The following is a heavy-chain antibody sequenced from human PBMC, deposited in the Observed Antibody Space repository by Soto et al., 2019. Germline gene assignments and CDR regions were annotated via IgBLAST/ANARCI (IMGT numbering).Heavy chain of an antibody. CDR1: GFTVSSSH. D-gene: IGHD3-10*01. CDR2: IYSGGSS. J-gene: IGHJ5*02. Sequence: SGGSLRLSCTTSGFTVSSSHMTWVRQALGKGLEWVSVIYSGGSSYYAVSVQGRFTISRDNSKNTVYLQMNSLRGEDTAMYYCARLGPYGSESYSFRYNWFDPWGQGTQVTVSS. CDR3: ARLGPYGSESYSFRYNWFDP. V-gene: IGHV3-53*01.